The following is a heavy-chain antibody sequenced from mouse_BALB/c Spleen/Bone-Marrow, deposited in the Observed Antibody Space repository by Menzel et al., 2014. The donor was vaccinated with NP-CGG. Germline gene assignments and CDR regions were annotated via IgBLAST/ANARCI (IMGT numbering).Heavy chain of an antibody. CDR2: ISSGCSYT. CDR1: GFTFSTYG. CDR3: ARDGDYSYAWFAY. V-gene: IGHV5-6*01. Sequence: EVQVVESGGDLVKPGGSLKLSCAASGFTFSTYGMSWVRQTPDKRLAWAATISSGCSYTCYPASVKGRFTISRDNAKNSLYLQMSSLKSEDTAMYYCARDGDYSYAWFAYWGQGTLVTVSA. J-gene: IGHJ3*01. D-gene: IGHD2-12*01.